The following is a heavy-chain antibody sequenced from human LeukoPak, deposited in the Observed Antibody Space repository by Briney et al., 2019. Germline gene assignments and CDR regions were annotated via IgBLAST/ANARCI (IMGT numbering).Heavy chain of an antibody. Sequence: GGSLRLSCAASGFTFSSYWMSWVRQAPGKGLEWVANIKQDGSGKYYVNSVKGRFTISRDNAKNSLYLQMNSLRAEDTAVYYCARSGYYSAGDYWGQGTLVTVSS. J-gene: IGHJ4*02. CDR3: ARSGYYSAGDY. D-gene: IGHD3-3*01. CDR1: GFTFSSYW. CDR2: IKQDGSGK. V-gene: IGHV3-7*01.